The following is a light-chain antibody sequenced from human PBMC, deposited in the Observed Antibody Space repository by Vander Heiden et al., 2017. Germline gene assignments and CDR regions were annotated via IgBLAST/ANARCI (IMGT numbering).Light chain of an antibody. CDR2: SAS. J-gene: IGKJ1*01. V-gene: IGKV3-15*01. CDR1: RSVSSN. Sequence: EIVMTQSPATLSVSPGERATLPCRASRSVSSNLAWYQQKPGQGPRRLIYSASTMATGNPARFSGSGSGTEFTLTISSLQSEDFAVYYCQQYNNWPPWTFGQGTKVEIK. CDR3: QQYNNWPPWT.